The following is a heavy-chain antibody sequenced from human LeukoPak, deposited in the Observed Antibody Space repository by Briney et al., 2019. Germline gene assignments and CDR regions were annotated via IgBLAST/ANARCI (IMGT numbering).Heavy chain of an antibody. CDR3: AKGPLLWD. CDR2: ISGSGDTR. V-gene: IGHV3-23*01. J-gene: IGHJ4*02. Sequence: GGSLRLSCAASRFTFSSYGMSWVRQAPGKGLEWVSTISGSGDTRYFADSVKGRFTISRDNSKNTLYLQMSSLRAEDTAVYYCAKGPLLWDWGQGTLVTVSS. CDR1: RFTFSSYG. D-gene: IGHD2/OR15-2a*01.